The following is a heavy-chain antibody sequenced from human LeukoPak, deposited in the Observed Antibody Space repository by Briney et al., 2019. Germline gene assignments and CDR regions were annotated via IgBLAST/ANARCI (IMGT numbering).Heavy chain of an antibody. Sequence: ASVKVSCKASGYTITSYGISWVRQAPGQGLEWMGWINPNSGGTNYAQKFQGRVTMTRDTSISTAYMELSRLRSDDTAVYYCARDPAYCSSTSCYPFDYWGQGTLVTVSS. V-gene: IGHV1-2*02. J-gene: IGHJ4*02. CDR2: INPNSGGT. CDR1: GYTITSYG. CDR3: ARDPAYCSSTSCYPFDY. D-gene: IGHD2-2*01.